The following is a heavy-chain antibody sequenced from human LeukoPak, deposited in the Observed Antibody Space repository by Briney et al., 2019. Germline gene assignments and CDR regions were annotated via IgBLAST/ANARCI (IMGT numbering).Heavy chain of an antibody. V-gene: IGHV4-59*01. CDR1: GGSISSYY. CDR3: ARSEVAVAGDYFDY. Sequence: PSETLSLTCTVSGGSISSYYWSWIRQPSGKGLEWIGYIYYSGSTNYNPSLKSRVTISVDTSKNQFSLKLSSVTAADTAVYYCARSEVAVAGDYFDYWGQGTLVTVSS. CDR2: IYYSGST. D-gene: IGHD6-19*01. J-gene: IGHJ4*02.